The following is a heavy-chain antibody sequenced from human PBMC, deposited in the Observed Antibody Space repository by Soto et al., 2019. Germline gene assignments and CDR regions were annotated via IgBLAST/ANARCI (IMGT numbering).Heavy chain of an antibody. V-gene: IGHV1-69*13. J-gene: IGHJ5*02. CDR3: ARDTAMPYPSGTEINCFDP. CDR1: GGTFSSYA. CDR2: IIPIFGTA. Sequence: SVKVSCKASGGTFSSYAISWVRQAPGQGLEWMGGIIPIFGTANYAQKFQGRVTITADESTSTAYMELSSLRSEDTAVYYCARDTAMPYPSGTEINCFDPWGQGTLVTVPS. D-gene: IGHD5-18*01.